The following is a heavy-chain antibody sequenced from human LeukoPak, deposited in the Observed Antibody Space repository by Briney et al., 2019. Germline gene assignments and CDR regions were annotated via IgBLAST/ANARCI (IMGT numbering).Heavy chain of an antibody. CDR3: ARASTRSYLVNFDY. D-gene: IGHD5-18*01. Sequence: ASVKVSCKASGGTFIRNAISWVRQAPGQGLEWMGGIIPIFGTANYAQKFQGRVTITADEYTSTAYMELSSLRSEDTAVYYCARASTRSYLVNFDYWGQGTLVTVSS. V-gene: IGHV1-69*13. CDR2: IIPIFGTA. CDR1: GGTFIRNA. J-gene: IGHJ4*02.